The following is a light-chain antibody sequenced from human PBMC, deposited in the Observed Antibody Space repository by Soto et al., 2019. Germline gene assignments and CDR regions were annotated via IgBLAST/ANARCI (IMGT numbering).Light chain of an antibody. V-gene: IGKV3-15*01. CDR1: QSVTSN. J-gene: IGKJ4*01. Sequence: EVVMTQSPGAVSVSPGERATLSCRASQSVTSNVAWYQKKPGQAPRLLIYRASARATGVPARLSGSGYGTDFTLTISSMQHEDVEAYYCQKYNSDTLTFGGGTKVDIK. CDR2: RAS. CDR3: QKYNSDTLT.